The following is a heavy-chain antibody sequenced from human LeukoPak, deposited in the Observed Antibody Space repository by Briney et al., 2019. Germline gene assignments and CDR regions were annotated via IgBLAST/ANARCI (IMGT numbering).Heavy chain of an antibody. V-gene: IGHV4-34*01. CDR3: ARARSGKWGFDY. CDR1: GGSFSGYY. CDR2: INHSGSI. Sequence: SETLSLTCTVYGGSFSGYYWSWIRQPPGRGLEWVGEINHSGSINYNPSLKSRVTISVDTSKNQFSLKLSSVTAADTAVYYCARARSGKWGFDYWGQGTLVTVSS. J-gene: IGHJ4*02. D-gene: IGHD1-26*01.